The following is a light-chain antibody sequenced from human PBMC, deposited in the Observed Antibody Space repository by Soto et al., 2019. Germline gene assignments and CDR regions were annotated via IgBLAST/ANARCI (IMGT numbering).Light chain of an antibody. J-gene: IGLJ1*01. Sequence: QPVLTQPPLASETPGQTVSISCSGSNSNIASNTVNWYQHLPGTAPKLLIYYNNQRPSGVPDRFSGSKSGTSASLAISGLQSEDEADYYCDSYTSSRAYVFGIGTKLTVL. CDR3: DSYTSSRAYV. CDR1: NSNIASNT. CDR2: YNN. V-gene: IGLV1-44*01.